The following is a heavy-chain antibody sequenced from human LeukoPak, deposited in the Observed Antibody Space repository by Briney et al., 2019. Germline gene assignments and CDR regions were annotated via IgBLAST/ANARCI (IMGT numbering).Heavy chain of an antibody. CDR3: ARFRRGIYYFDR. CDR2: ILYRGTA. J-gene: IGHJ4*02. Sequence: SQTLSLTCSVSGDSISSDDYYWSWLRQPPGKGLEWNVYILYRGTAYYHPSLKSRVIISVDTSRNEFSLELTSVTAADTAVYYCARFRRGIYYFDRWGQGTLVTASS. D-gene: IGHD2-8*02. V-gene: IGHV4-30-4*01. CDR1: GDSISSDDYY.